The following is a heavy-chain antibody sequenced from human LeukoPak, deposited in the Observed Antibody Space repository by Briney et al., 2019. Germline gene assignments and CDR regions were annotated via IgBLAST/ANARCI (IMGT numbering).Heavy chain of an antibody. J-gene: IGHJ3*02. CDR1: GFNFSSYA. CDR3: AKLGLWFGEPDDAFDI. D-gene: IGHD3-10*01. Sequence: GGSLRLSCAACGFNFSSYAMSWGRQAPGKGLEWVSAISGSGGSTYYADSVKGRFTISRDNSKNTLYLQMNSLRAEDTAVYYCAKLGLWFGEPDDAFDIWGQGSMVTVSS. CDR2: ISGSGGST. V-gene: IGHV3-23*01.